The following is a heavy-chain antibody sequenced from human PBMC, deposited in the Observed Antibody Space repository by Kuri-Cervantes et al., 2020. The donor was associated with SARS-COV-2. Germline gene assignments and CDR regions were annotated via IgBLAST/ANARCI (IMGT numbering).Heavy chain of an antibody. CDR3: ARHLNYYDSSGYYRTWYFDL. CDR2: IYYSGST. Sequence: SETLSLTCTVSGGSIRTYNYYWGWIRQPPGKGLEWIGSIYYSGSTYYNPSLKSRVTISVDTSKNQFSLKLSSVTAADTAVYYCARHLNYYDSSGYYRTWYFDLWGRGTLVTVSS. J-gene: IGHJ2*01. D-gene: IGHD3-22*01. V-gene: IGHV4-39*01. CDR1: GGSIRTYNYY.